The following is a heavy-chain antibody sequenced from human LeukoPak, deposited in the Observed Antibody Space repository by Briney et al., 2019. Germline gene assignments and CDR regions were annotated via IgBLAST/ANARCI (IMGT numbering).Heavy chain of an antibody. Sequence: SETLSLTCTVSGGSISNYYWSWIRQPPGKGLEWIGYIYTSGSTNYNPSLKSRVTISVDTSKNQFSLKLSSVTAADTAVYCCARHVRGYYYYYMDVWGKGTTVTVSS. CDR2: IYTSGST. CDR1: GGSISNYY. J-gene: IGHJ6*03. CDR3: ARHVRGYYYYYMDV. V-gene: IGHV4-4*09.